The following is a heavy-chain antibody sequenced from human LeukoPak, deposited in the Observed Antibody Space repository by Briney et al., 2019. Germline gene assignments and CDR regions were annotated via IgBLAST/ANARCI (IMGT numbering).Heavy chain of an antibody. V-gene: IGHV4-39*06. CDR3: ARAHIAAAGISTGYDY. J-gene: IGHJ4*02. CDR1: GGSISSSSYY. Sequence: NPSETLSLTCTVSGGSISSSSYYWGWIRQPPGKGLEWIGSIYYSGSTYYNPSLKSRVTISVDTSKNQFTLKLSSVTAADTAVYYCARAHIAAAGISTGYDYWGQGTLVTVSS. CDR2: IYYSGST. D-gene: IGHD6-13*01.